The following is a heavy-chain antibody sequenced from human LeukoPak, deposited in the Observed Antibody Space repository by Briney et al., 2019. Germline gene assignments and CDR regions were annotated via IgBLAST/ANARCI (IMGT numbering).Heavy chain of an antibody. CDR1: GGSISSSNW. CDR3: ARDRALLRSHDAFDI. V-gene: IGHV4-4*02. CDR2: IYHSGST. J-gene: IGHJ3*02. D-gene: IGHD3-3*01. Sequence: SETLSLTCAVSGGSISSSNWWSWVRQPPGKGLEWIGEIYHSGSTNYNPSLKSRVTTSVDKSKNQFSLKLSSVTAADTAVYYCARDRALLRSHDAFDIWGQGTMVTVSS.